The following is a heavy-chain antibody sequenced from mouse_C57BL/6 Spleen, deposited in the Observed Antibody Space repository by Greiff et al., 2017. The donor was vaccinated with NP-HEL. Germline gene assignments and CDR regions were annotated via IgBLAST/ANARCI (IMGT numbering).Heavy chain of an antibody. V-gene: IGHV1-26*01. CDR1: GYTFTDYY. Sequence: EVQLQQSGPELVKPGASVKISCKASGYTFTDYYMNWVKQSHGKSLEWIGDINPNNGGTSYNQKFKGKATLTVDKSSSTAYIELRSLTSEDSAVYYCARGGGTIYYGSSYYAMDYWGQGTSVTVSS. CDR2: INPNNGGT. D-gene: IGHD1-1*01. CDR3: ARGGGTIYYGSSYYAMDY. J-gene: IGHJ4*01.